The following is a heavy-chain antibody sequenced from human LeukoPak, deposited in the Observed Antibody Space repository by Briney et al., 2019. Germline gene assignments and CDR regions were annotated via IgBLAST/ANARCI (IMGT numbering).Heavy chain of an antibody. J-gene: IGHJ3*02. D-gene: IGHD3-22*01. Sequence: SETLSLTCTVSGGSISSSNYYWGWIRQPPGKGLEWIGSISYSGSTNYNPSLKSRVTISVDTSKNQFSLKLSFVTAADTAVYFCARGPYSYDSSGAFDIWGQGTMVTVSS. V-gene: IGHV4-39*07. CDR2: ISYSGST. CDR1: GGSISSSNYY. CDR3: ARGPYSYDSSGAFDI.